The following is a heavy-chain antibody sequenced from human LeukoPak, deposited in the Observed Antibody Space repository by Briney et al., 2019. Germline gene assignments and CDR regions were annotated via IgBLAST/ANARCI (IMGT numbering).Heavy chain of an antibody. CDR1: GYTFTDYH. CDR3: TRFRHVAVAGTPHFDY. J-gene: IGHJ4*02. D-gene: IGHD6-19*01. V-gene: IGHV1-2*02. Sequence: GASVKVSCKASGYTFTDYHIHWVRQAPGQGLEWMGWINPNSGGTNYAVKFHGRLTTTRDTSISTAFMELSGLRSDDTAVYYCTRFRHVAVAGTPHFDYWGQGALVTVSS. CDR2: INPNSGGT.